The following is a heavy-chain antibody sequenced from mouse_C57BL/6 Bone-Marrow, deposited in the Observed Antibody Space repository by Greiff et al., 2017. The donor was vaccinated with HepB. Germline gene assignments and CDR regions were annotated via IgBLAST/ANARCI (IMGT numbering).Heavy chain of an antibody. V-gene: IGHV1-55*01. Sequence: QVQLQQPGAELVKPGASVKMSCRASGYTFTNNWITWVRQRPGQGLEWIGDVFPGSGGSNNNEKFKRRATLTVDTSSSTAYMQLSSLTSEDSAVYYCARDYGSSGRALDYGGQGNSVTVSS. D-gene: IGHD1-1*01. CDR1: GYTFTNNW. J-gene: IGHJ4*01. CDR2: VFPGSGGS. CDR3: ARDYGSSGRALDY.